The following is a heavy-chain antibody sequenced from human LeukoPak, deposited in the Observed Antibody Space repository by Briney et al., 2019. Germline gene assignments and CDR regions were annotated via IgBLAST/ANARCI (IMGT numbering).Heavy chain of an antibody. CDR1: GFTFSTYP. CDR2: ICSNGDTT. Sequence: GGSLRLSCSASGFTFSTYPMHWVRQAPGKGLEYVSAICSNGDTTYYANSVKGRFTIYRDNSKNTLFLQMGSLRVEDMAVYYCARGDSVIRRLDYWGQGTLVTVSS. CDR3: ARGDSVIRRLDY. J-gene: IGHJ4*02. V-gene: IGHV3-64*01. D-gene: IGHD2-21*01.